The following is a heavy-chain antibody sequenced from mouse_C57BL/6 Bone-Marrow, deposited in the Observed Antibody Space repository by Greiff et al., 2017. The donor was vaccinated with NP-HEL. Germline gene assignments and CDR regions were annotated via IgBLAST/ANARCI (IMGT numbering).Heavy chain of an antibody. CDR3: ARERLRWYFDV. J-gene: IGHJ1*03. CDR2: IYPSDSET. V-gene: IGHV1-61*01. D-gene: IGHD2-4*01. Sequence: VQLQQPGAELVRPGSSVKLSCKASGYTFTSYWMDWVKQRPGQGLEWIGNIYPSDSETHYNQKFKDKATLTVDKSSSTAYMQLSSLTSEDSAVYYCARERLRWYFDVWGTGTTVTVSS. CDR1: GYTFTSYW.